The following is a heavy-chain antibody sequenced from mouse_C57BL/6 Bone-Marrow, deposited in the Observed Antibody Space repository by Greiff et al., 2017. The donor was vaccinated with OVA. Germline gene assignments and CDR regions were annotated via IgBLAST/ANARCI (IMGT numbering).Heavy chain of an antibody. Sequence: DVKLVESGGGLVQPGGSMKLSCVASGFTFSNYWMNWVRQSPEKGLEWVAQIRLKSDNYATHYAESVKGRFTISRDDSKSSVYLQMNNLRAEDTGIYYCTGYYYGSEAYWGQGTLVTVSA. V-gene: IGHV6-3*01. CDR2: IRLKSDNYAT. CDR1: GFTFSNYW. CDR3: TGYYYGSEAY. J-gene: IGHJ3*01. D-gene: IGHD1-1*01.